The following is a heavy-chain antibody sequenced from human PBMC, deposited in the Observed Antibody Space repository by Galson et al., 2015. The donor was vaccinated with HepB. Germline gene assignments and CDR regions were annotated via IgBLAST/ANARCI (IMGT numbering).Heavy chain of an antibody. V-gene: IGHV1-3*01. J-gene: IGHJ6*02. Sequence: SCKASGYTFTSYAMHWVRQAPGQRLEWMGWINAGNGNTKYSQKFQGRVTITRDTSASTAYMELSSLRSEDTAVYYCARPGELGYCSSTSCYDDYYYGMDVWGQGTTVTVSS. D-gene: IGHD2-2*01. CDR1: GYTFTSYA. CDR2: INAGNGNT. CDR3: ARPGELGYCSSTSCYDDYYYGMDV.